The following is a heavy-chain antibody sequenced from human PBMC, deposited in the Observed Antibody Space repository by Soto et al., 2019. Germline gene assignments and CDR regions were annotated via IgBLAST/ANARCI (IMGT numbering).Heavy chain of an antibody. CDR2: IWFDGSTQ. D-gene: IGHD3-10*01. CDR3: ARDTLLRGNGYFDY. J-gene: IGHJ4*02. CDR1: GITFGIYC. V-gene: IGHV3-33*01. Sequence: PGGSLRLSGAASGITFGIYCMHWVRQAPGKGLEWLAVIWFDGSTQYYADSVKGRFTISRDNAKNTMYLQMNNLRAEDTALYYCARDTLLRGNGYFDYCGQGTQVTVSS.